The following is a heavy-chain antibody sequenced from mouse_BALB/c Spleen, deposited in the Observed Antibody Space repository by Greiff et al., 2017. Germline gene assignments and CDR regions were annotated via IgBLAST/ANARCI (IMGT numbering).Heavy chain of an antibody. CDR3: AIYPYGSSGGAMDY. CDR1: GDSITSGY. Sequence: VQLQQSGPSLVKPSQTLSLTCSVTGDSITSGYWNWIRKLPGNKLEYMGYISYSGSTYYNPSLKSRISITRDTAKNQYYLKLNSVTTEDTATYYCAIYPYGSSGGAMDYWGQGTSVTGSS. J-gene: IGHJ4*01. D-gene: IGHD1-1*01. V-gene: IGHV3-8*02. CDR2: ISYSGST.